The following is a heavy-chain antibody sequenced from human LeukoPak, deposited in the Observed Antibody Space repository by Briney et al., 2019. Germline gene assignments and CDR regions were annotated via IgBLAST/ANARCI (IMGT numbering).Heavy chain of an antibody. CDR1: GFTFDDYA. CDR3: AKATMVRGVISDWFDP. D-gene: IGHD3-10*01. J-gene: IGHJ5*02. CDR2: ISWNSGSI. V-gene: IGHV3-9*01. Sequence: GRSLRLSCAASGFTFDDYAMHWVRQAPGKGLEWVSGISWNSGSIGYADPVKGRFTISRDNAKNSLYLQMNSLRAEDTALYYCAKATMVRGVISDWFDPWGQGTLVTVSS.